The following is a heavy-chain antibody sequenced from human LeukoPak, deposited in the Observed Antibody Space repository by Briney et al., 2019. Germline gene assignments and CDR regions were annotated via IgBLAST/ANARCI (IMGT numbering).Heavy chain of an antibody. CDR3: ARGGGVAVTVVFDY. V-gene: IGHV1-18*01. Sequence: ASVKVSCKASGYTFNRYGFTWVRQAPGQGVEWMGWISAYNGDTNYAQKFQGRVTMTTDTSTTTAYMELRSLGSDDTAVYYCARGGGVAVTVVFDYWGQGTLVTVSS. J-gene: IGHJ4*02. CDR2: ISAYNGDT. CDR1: GYTFNRYG. D-gene: IGHD2-8*02.